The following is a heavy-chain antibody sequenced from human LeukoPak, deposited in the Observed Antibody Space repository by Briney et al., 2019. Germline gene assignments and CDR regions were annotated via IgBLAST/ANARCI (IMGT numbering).Heavy chain of an antibody. J-gene: IGHJ4*02. CDR3: SRENGAFSPFGY. Sequence: PSETLSLTCGVSGGSISNTNWWSWVRQPPGQGLEWIGEISLTGHTHYNPSHESRVTVSLDKSKNQLSLNLTSVTAADTAVYYCSRENGAFSPFGYWGQGTLVTVLS. CDR2: ISLTGHT. V-gene: IGHV4/OR15-8*02. CDR1: GGSISNTNW. D-gene: IGHD2-8*01.